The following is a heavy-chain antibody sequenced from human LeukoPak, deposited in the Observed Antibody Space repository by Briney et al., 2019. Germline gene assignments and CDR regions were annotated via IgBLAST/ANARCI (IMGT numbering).Heavy chain of an antibody. J-gene: IGHJ4*02. Sequence: GGSLRLSCAASGFTFSNAWMSWVRQAAGKGLGWVGRIKSKTDGGTTDYAAPVKGRFTISRDDSKNTLYLQMNSLKTEDTAVYYCTTAPLKFDSGADDFDYWGQGTLVTVSS. CDR1: GFTFSNAW. D-gene: IGHD5-12*01. V-gene: IGHV3-15*01. CDR3: TTAPLKFDSGADDFDY. CDR2: IKSKTDGGTT.